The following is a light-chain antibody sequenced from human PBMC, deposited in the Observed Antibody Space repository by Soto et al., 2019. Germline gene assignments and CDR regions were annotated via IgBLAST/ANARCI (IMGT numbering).Light chain of an antibody. CDR3: CSYAGDSALI. V-gene: IGLV2-23*01. CDR1: RSDVGSYNF. CDR2: EAD. J-gene: IGLJ2*01. Sequence: QPVLTQPASVSGSPGLSITISCTGSRSDVGSYNFVSWYQLLPGKAPRLIIFEADKRPSGVSSRFSGSKSGYTASLTISGLQAEDEADYLCCSYAGDSALIFGGGTKVTVL.